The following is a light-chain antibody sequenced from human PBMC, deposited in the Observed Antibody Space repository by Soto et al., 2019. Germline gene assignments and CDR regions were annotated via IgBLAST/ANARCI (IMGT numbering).Light chain of an antibody. CDR1: QNIRKY. V-gene: IGKV1-39*01. CDR3: QHTSTSPYT. J-gene: IGKJ2*01. Sequence: DIQMTQSPSPLSASVGDRVTISCRASQNIRKYLNWYQQQPGQAPTILLYGGSNLQSGVPSRFTGAGDETNFTLDITGLQPGDVATYYWQHTSTSPYTFGQGTKVEMK. CDR2: GGS.